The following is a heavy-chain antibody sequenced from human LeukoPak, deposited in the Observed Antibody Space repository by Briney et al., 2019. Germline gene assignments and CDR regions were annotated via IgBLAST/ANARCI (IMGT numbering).Heavy chain of an antibody. CDR1: GGSISSYY. D-gene: IGHD2-21*01. CDR2: IYYSGST. J-gene: IGHJ5*02. Sequence: SETLSLTCTVSGGSISSYYWSWIRQPPGKGLEWIGYIYYSGSTNYNPSLKSRVTISVDTSKNQFSLKLSSVTAADTAVYYCARVRLFPSEDWFDPWGQGTLVTVSS. CDR3: ARVRLFPSEDWFDP. V-gene: IGHV4-59*01.